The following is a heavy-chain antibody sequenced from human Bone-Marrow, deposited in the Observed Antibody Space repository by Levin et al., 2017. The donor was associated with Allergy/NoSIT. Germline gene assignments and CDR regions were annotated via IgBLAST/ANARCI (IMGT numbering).Heavy chain of an antibody. CDR3: ARHHADYGDDH. D-gene: IGHD4/OR15-4a*01. J-gene: IGHJ5*02. CDR1: GYKFANYW. Sequence: PGGSLRLSCEVSGYKFANYWIGWVRQVPGKGLESMAIIYPADSDTRYSPSFQGHVTISVDMSISTAYLQWSSLKPSDTAMYYCARHHADYGDDHWGQGTLVTVSS. V-gene: IGHV5-51*01. CDR2: IYPADSDT.